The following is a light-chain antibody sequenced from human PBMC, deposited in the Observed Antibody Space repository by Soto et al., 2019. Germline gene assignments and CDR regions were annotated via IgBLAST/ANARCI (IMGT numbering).Light chain of an antibody. Sequence: QSVLSQPPSMSGAPGQRVTISCTGSSSNIGAGYDVHWYQQLPGTAPKLLIYGNSNRPSGVPDRFSGSKSGTSASLAITGLQAEDEADYYCQSYDSSLPVVFGGGTKLTVL. CDR1: SSNIGAGYD. CDR3: QSYDSSLPVV. V-gene: IGLV1-40*01. J-gene: IGLJ2*01. CDR2: GNS.